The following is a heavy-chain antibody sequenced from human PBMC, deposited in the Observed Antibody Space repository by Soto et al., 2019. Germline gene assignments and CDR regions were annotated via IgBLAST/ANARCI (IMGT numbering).Heavy chain of an antibody. CDR2: ISGDGGST. CDR3: TRPRYDGSGTPFDH. CDR1: GFTFSSYW. D-gene: IGHD3-22*01. J-gene: IGHJ4*02. Sequence: EVQLVESGGGLVQPGGSLRLSCAASGFTFSSYWMHWVRQAPGKGLVWVSRISGDGGSTTYADSVKGRFIISRDNAKNTLYLQMNSLRVEDTAVYYCTRPRYDGSGTPFDHWGQGTLVTVAS. V-gene: IGHV3-74*01.